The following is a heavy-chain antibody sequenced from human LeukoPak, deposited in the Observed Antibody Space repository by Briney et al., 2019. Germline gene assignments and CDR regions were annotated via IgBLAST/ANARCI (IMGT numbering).Heavy chain of an antibody. CDR1: GYTFTSYG. Sequence: ASVKVSCKASGYTFTSYGISWVRQAPGQGLEWMGWISAYNGNTNYAQKLQGRVTMTTDTSTSTAYMELRSLRSDDTAVYSCARDAATSGTSWFDPWGQGTLVTVSS. CDR3: ARDAATSGTSWFDP. D-gene: IGHD6-13*01. V-gene: IGHV1-18*01. CDR2: ISAYNGNT. J-gene: IGHJ5*02.